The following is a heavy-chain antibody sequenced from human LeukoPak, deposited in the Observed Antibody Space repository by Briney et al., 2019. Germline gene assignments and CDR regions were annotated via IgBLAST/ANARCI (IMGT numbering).Heavy chain of an antibody. J-gene: IGHJ4*01. CDR2: IKEDGSEK. V-gene: IGHV3-7*01. CDR1: GFTFNRDW. D-gene: IGHD6-19*01. Sequence: GGSLRLSCTASGFTFNRDWTAWVRQAPGKGLEWVANIKEDGSEKNYVDSVKGRFTISRDNAENSVYLQMNDLRAEDTGVYYCVTKEPSTSGWSYW. CDR3: VTKEPSTSGWSY.